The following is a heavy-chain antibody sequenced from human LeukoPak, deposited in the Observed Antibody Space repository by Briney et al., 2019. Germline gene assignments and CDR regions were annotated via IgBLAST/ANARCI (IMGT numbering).Heavy chain of an antibody. CDR2: ISYDGSNK. CDR3: ARSRSAGY. Sequence: GKSLRLSCAASGFTFSGYPIHWVRQAPGKGLEWVAVISYDGSNKYYADSVKGRFTISRDNSKNTLYLQMNSLRAEDTAVYYCARSRSAGYWGQGTLVTVPS. V-gene: IGHV3-30-3*01. J-gene: IGHJ4*02. CDR1: GFTFSGYP.